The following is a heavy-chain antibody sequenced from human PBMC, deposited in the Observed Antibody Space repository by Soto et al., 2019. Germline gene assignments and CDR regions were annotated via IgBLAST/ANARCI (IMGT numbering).Heavy chain of an antibody. CDR3: ARDFGAGGHFDR. J-gene: IGHJ4*02. V-gene: IGHV4-34*01. D-gene: IGHD4-17*01. CDR1: GGSLSDYW. Sequence: QVQLQQWGAGLLKPSETLSLTCVVYGGSLSDYWWSWIRQTPGKGLEWIGEINHSGHSNYNPSLKSRVTLSLDTAQHQFSLKLTSVTAADVALYDCARDFGAGGHFDRWGEGSLVTVSS. CDR2: INHSGHS.